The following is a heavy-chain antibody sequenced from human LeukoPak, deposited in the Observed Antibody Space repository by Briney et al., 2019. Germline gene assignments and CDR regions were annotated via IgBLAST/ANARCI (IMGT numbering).Heavy chain of an antibody. Sequence: ASVKVSCKASGYTFTGYYMHWVRQAPGQGLEWMGRINPNSGGTNYAQKFQGRVTMTRDTSISTAYMELSRLGSDDTAVYYCARASPGYSSSSSIDYWGQGTLVTVSS. V-gene: IGHV1-2*06. CDR2: INPNSGGT. J-gene: IGHJ4*02. D-gene: IGHD6-6*01. CDR1: GYTFTGYY. CDR3: ARASPGYSSSSSIDY.